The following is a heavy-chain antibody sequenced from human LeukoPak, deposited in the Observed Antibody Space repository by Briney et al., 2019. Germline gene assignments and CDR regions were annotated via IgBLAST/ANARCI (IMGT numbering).Heavy chain of an antibody. V-gene: IGHV1-2*02. Sequence: GASVKVSCKASGYTFTGYYMHWVRQAPGQGLEWMGWINPNRGGTNYAQKFQGRVTMTRDTSISTAYMELSRLRSDDTAVYYCAVYDYVWGSFDFDYWGQGTLVTVSS. J-gene: IGHJ4*02. CDR2: INPNRGGT. CDR3: AVYDYVWGSFDFDY. CDR1: GYTFTGYY. D-gene: IGHD3-16*01.